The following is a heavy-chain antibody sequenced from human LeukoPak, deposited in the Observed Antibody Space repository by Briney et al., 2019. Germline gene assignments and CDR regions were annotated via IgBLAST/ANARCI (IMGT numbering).Heavy chain of an antibody. J-gene: IGHJ4*02. CDR1: GGSFSGYY. CDR3: ARVLYYYYDSSGYYAFDY. D-gene: IGHD3-22*01. CDR2: IYYSGST. V-gene: IGHV4-59*08. Sequence: SETLSLTCAVYGGSFSGYYWSWIRQPPGKGLEWIGYIYYSGSTNYNPSLKSRVTISVDTSKNQFSLKLSSVTAADTAVYYCARVLYYYYDSSGYYAFDYWGQGTLVTVSS.